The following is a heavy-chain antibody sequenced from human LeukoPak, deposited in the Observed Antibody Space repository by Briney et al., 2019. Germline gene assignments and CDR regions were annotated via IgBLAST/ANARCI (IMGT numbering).Heavy chain of an antibody. CDR2: ISSSGSSI. CDR1: GFTSSSFE. CDR3: ASSTYSVWYFDL. D-gene: IGHD2-15*01. J-gene: IGHJ2*01. V-gene: IGHV3-48*03. Sequence: EPGGSLRLSCEASGFTSSSFEMNWVRRAPGKGLEGLSYISSSGSSIYYADSVKGRFTISRDNANNLLYLQMNSLGAEDTAVYYCASSTYSVWYFDLWGRGTLVTVSS.